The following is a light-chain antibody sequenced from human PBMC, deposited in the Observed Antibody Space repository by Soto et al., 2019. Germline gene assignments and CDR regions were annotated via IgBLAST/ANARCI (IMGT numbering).Light chain of an antibody. CDR2: DAS. V-gene: IGKV1-5*01. CDR3: QQYNSYQYT. J-gene: IGKJ2*01. CDR1: QSISSW. Sequence: DIQMTQSPSTLSASVGDRVTITCRASQSISSWLAWYQQKPGKAPKLLIYDASSLESGVPSRFSGRGSGTGFTLTISSLQPDDFATYYCQQYNSYQYTFGQGTKLEIK.